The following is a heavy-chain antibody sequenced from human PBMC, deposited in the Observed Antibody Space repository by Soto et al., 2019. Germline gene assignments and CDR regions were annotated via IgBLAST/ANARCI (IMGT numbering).Heavy chain of an antibody. CDR3: ARGYDSYDY. J-gene: IGHJ4*02. CDR1: GGSISSYY. V-gene: IGHV4-59*01. Sequence: SETLSLTCTVSGGSISSYYWSWIRQPPGKGLEWIGYIYHSGSTNYNPSLKSRVTISVDTSKNQFSLKLSSVTAADTAVYYCARGYDSYDYWGQGTLVTVSS. D-gene: IGHD5-12*01. CDR2: IYHSGST.